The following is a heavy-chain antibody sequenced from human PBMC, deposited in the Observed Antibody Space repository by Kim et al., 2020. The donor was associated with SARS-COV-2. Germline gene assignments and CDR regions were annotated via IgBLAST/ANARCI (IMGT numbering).Heavy chain of an antibody. CDR3: ARTSGGSADL. V-gene: IGHV4-34*01. CDR2: INHSGST. J-gene: IGHJ2*01. CDR1: GGSFSGYY. D-gene: IGHD3-10*01. Sequence: SETLSLTCAVYGGSFSGYYWSWIRQPPGKGLEWIGEINHSGSTNYNPSLKSRVTISVDTSKNQFSLKLSSVTAADTAVYYCARTSGGSADLWGRGTLVTVST.